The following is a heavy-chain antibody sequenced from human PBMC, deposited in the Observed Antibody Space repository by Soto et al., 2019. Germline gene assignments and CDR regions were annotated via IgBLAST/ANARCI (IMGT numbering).Heavy chain of an antibody. D-gene: IGHD2-8*01. Sequence: EVQLVETGGGLIQPGGSLRLSCAASGFSVGSNYMTWVRQSPGKGLEWVSLIYSNGDTDYADSVTGRFSISRDNFKNTPYLQMNNLRAEDTAVYHCARKSDSSPVPEADGVWGRGTLVTVSS. CDR3: ARKSDSSPVPEADGV. V-gene: IGHV3-53*02. J-gene: IGHJ4*02. CDR1: GFSVGSNY. CDR2: IYSNGDT.